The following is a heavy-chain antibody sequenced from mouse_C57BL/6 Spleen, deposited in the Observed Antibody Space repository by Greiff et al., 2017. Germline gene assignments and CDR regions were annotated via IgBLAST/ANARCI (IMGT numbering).Heavy chain of an antibody. J-gene: IGHJ3*01. CDR1: GYTFTSYW. Sequence: QVQLQQPGAELVKPGASVKVSCKASGYTFTSYWMHWVKQRPGQGLEWIGRIHPSDSDTNYNQKFKGKATLAVDKSSSTAYMQLSSLTSEDSAVYYCAMPYGNYVLAYWGQGTLVTVSA. V-gene: IGHV1-74*01. D-gene: IGHD2-1*01. CDR3: AMPYGNYVLAY. CDR2: IHPSDSDT.